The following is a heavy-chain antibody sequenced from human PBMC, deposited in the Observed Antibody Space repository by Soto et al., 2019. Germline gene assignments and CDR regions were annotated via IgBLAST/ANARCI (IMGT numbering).Heavy chain of an antibody. J-gene: IGHJ6*03. D-gene: IGHD3-3*01. CDR3: ARVILEWLSPTNYYYYMDV. V-gene: IGHV3-74*01. CDR1: GFTFSSYW. Sequence: VQLVESGGGLVQPGGSLRLSCAASGFTFSSYWMHWVRQAPGKGLVWVSRINSDGSSTSYADSVKGRFTISRDNAKNTLYLQMNSLRAEDTAVYYCARVILEWLSPTNYYYYMDVWGKGTTVTVSS. CDR2: INSDGSST.